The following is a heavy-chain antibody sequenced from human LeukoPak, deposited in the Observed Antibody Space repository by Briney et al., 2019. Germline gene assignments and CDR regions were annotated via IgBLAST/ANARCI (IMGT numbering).Heavy chain of an antibody. V-gene: IGHV3-20*01. Sequence: PGGSLRLSCAASGFTFDDYGMSWVRQAPGKGLEWGSGINWNGGSTGYADSVKGRFTISRDNAKNSLYLQMNSLRAEDTALYHCARARMRSGSYYRLDYYYGMDVWGQGTTVTVSS. CDR3: ARARMRSGSYYRLDYYYGMDV. CDR2: INWNGGST. CDR1: GFTFDDYG. D-gene: IGHD3-10*01. J-gene: IGHJ6*02.